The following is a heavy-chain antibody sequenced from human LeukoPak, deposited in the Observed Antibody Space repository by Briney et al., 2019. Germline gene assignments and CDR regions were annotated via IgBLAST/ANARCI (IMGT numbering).Heavy chain of an antibody. CDR2: ISSSSSYI. D-gene: IGHD6-19*01. V-gene: IGHV3-21*01. CDR1: GFTFSSYS. Sequence: GGSLRLSCAASGFTFSSYSMNWVRQAPGKGLEWVSSISSSSSYIYDADSVRGRFTISRDNAKNSLYLQMNRLRAEDTALYYCASGHEYGWYQDHWGQGTLVTVSS. CDR3: ASGHEYGWYQDH. J-gene: IGHJ4*02.